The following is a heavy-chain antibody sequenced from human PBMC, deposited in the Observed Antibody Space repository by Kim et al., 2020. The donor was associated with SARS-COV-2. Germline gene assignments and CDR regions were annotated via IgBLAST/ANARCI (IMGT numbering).Heavy chain of an antibody. CDR2: IYSGGSST. CDR3: AKSSGWYPYFDY. D-gene: IGHD6-19*01. CDR1: GFTFSSYA. Sequence: GRSLRLSCAASGFTFSSYAMSWVRQAPGKGLEWVSVIYSGGSSTYYADSVKGRFTISRDNSKNTLYLQMNSLRAEDTAVYYCAKSSGWYPYFDYWGQGTLVTVSS. V-gene: IGHV3-23*03. J-gene: IGHJ4*02.